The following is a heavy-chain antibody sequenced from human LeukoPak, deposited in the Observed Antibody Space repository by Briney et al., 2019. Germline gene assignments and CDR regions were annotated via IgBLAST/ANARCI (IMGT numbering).Heavy chain of an antibody. Sequence: PGGPLTLPSPAPGFTSSSYDPHRVRPATRNGLEWVSAIGTAGDTYYPGSVKGRFTISRENAKNSLYLQMNSLRAGDTAVYYCARDNGLYAFDIWGQGTMVTVSS. CDR3: ARDNGLYAFDI. J-gene: IGHJ3*02. V-gene: IGHV3-13*01. CDR2: IGTAGDT. CDR1: GFTSSSYD.